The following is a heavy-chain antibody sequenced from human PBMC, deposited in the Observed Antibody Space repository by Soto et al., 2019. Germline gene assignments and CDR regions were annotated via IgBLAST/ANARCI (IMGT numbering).Heavy chain of an antibody. CDR2: IIPIFGTA. CDR3: ARVGGTDIVVVPAEFDS. V-gene: IGHV1-69*06. Sequence: QVQLVQSVAEVKKPGSSVKVSCKASGGTFSSYAISWVRQAPGQGLEWMGGIIPIFGTANYAQKFQGRVTITADKSTSTAYMELSSLRSEDTAVYYCARVGGTDIVVVPAEFDSWGQGTLVTVSS. J-gene: IGHJ4*02. D-gene: IGHD2-2*01. CDR1: GGTFSSYA.